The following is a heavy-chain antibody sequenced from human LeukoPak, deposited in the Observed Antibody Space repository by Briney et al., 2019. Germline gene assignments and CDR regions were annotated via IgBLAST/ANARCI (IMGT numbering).Heavy chain of an antibody. V-gene: IGHV1-2*02. CDR3: ARGGVVVPAARVEFDY. D-gene: IGHD2-2*01. Sequence: ASVKVSCKASGYTFTGYYMHWVRQAPGQGLEWMGWINPNSGGTNYAQKFQGRVTMTRDTSISTAYMELSRLRSDDTAVYYCARGGVVVPAARVEFDYWGQGTLVTVSS. CDR2: INPNSGGT. CDR1: GYTFTGYY. J-gene: IGHJ4*02.